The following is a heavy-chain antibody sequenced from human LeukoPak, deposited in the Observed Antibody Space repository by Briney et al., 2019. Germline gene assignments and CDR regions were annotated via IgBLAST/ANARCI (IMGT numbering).Heavy chain of an antibody. CDR3: ARALPGIAVADVDY. Sequence: ASVKVSCKASGYTFTGYCMHWVRQAPGQGLEWMGRINPNSGGTNYAQKFQGRVTMTRDTSISTAYMELSRLRSDDTAVYYCARALPGIAVADVDYWGQGTLVTVSS. V-gene: IGHV1-2*06. CDR2: INPNSGGT. D-gene: IGHD6-19*01. CDR1: GYTFTGYC. J-gene: IGHJ4*02.